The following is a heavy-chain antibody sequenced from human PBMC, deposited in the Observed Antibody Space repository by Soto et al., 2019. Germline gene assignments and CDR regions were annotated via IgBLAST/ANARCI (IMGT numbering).Heavy chain of an antibody. J-gene: IGHJ3*02. D-gene: IGHD2-15*01. CDR2: ISGSGGST. Sequence: GGSLRLSCAASGFTFSSYAMSWVRQAPGKGLEWVSAISGSGGSTYYADSVKGRFTISRDNSKNTLYLQMNSLRAEDTAVYYCAKDIELVVAAPDAFDIWGQGPMVTVSS. CDR3: AKDIELVVAAPDAFDI. V-gene: IGHV3-23*01. CDR1: GFTFSSYA.